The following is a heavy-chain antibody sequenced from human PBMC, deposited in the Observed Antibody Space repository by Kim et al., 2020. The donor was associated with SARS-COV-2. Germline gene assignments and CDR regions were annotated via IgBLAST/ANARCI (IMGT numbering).Heavy chain of an antibody. J-gene: IGHJ4*02. CDR1: GFTFSSYA. CDR3: ASSYSYGYMDY. V-gene: IGHV3-30*04. Sequence: GGSLRLSCAASGFTFSSYAMHWVRQAPGKGLEWVAVISYDGSNKYYADSVKGRFTISRDNSKNTLYLQMNSLRAEDTAVYYCASSYSYGYMDYWGQGTLVTVSS. D-gene: IGHD5-18*01. CDR2: ISYDGSNK.